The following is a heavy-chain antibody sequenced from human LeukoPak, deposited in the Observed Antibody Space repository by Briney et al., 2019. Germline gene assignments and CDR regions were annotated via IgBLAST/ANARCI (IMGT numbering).Heavy chain of an antibody. V-gene: IGHV4-39*01. CDR2: AYYSGTT. Sequence: SETLSRTCTVSGGSISNSNYYWGWIRQPPGKGLEWIGGAYYSGTTYYSPSLKSRVTISVDTSRNHFSLNLNSVTAADTAVYYCARHSSSAWYYYFDYWGQGSFVTVSS. CDR1: GGSISNSNYY. J-gene: IGHJ4*02. D-gene: IGHD6-19*01. CDR3: ARHSSSAWYYYFDY.